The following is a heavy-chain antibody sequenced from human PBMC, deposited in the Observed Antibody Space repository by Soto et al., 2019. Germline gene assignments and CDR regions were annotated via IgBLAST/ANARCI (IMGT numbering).Heavy chain of an antibody. CDR2: ISGSGGST. CDR1: GFTFSSYA. CDR3: AKDRDPYLWLPMDFDY. J-gene: IGHJ4*02. D-gene: IGHD5-18*01. V-gene: IGHV3-23*01. Sequence: PGGSLRLSCAASGFTFSSYAMSWVRQAPGKGLEWVSAISGSGGSTYYADSVKGRFTISRDNSKNTLYLQMNSLRAEDTAVYYCAKDRDPYLWLPMDFDYWGQGTLVTVSS.